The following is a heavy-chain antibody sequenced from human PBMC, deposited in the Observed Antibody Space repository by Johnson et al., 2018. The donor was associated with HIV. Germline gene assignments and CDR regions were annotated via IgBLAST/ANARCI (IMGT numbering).Heavy chain of an antibody. CDR3: ARDQRGGYSYGDPFDF. D-gene: IGHD5-18*01. Sequence: QVQLVESGGGVVQPGRSLRLSCAASGFTFSTYAIHWVRQAPGKGLEWVAIISYDGSTKYYADSVKGRFTISRDNSKNSLYLQRNTLSAEDTAVYYCARDQRGGYSYGDPFDFWGQGTVVSVST. CDR2: ISYDGSTK. V-gene: IGHV3-30-3*01. CDR1: GFTFSTYA. J-gene: IGHJ3*01.